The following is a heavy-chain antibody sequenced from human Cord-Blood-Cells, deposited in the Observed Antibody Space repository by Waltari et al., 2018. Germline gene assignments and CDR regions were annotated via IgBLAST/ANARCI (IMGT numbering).Heavy chain of an antibody. CDR3: VRRSIAAAGTDY. Sequence: QLQLQESGPGLVKPSETLSLTCTVSGGSISSSSYYWGWIRQPPGKGLGWIGSIYYSGSTYYTPSLKSRVTISVDTSKNQFALMLISVTAADTAVYYCVRRSIAAAGTDYWGQGTLVTVSS. D-gene: IGHD6-13*01. V-gene: IGHV4-39*01. CDR1: GGSISSSSYY. J-gene: IGHJ4*02. CDR2: IYYSGST.